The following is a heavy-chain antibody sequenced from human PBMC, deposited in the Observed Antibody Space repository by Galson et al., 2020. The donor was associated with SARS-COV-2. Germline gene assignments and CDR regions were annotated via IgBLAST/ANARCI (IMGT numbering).Heavy chain of an antibody. Sequence: SETLYLTCTVSGGSLSSDNYYWGWIRQPPGKGLEWIGSISYSGSTYYNPSLKSRVTISVDTSQNQFSLKLNSVTAADTAVYYCARRLGRGGGWYCDLWGRGTLVTVSS. D-gene: IGHD3-16*01. V-gene: IGHV4-39*07. CDR2: ISYSGST. J-gene: IGHJ2*01. CDR1: GGSLSSDNYY. CDR3: ARRLGRGGGWYCDL.